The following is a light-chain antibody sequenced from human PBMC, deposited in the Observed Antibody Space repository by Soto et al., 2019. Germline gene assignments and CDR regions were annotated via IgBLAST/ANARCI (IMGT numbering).Light chain of an antibody. J-gene: IGLJ2*01. CDR3: SSYTSSSHVV. CDR2: DVT. Sequence: QSALAQPASVSGSPGQSVTISCTGTSSDIGGYPYVSWYHQYPGKAPKLMIHDVTERPSGVSNRFSGSKSGNEASLTISGLQAEDEADYYCSSYTSSSHVVFGGGTKLTVL. V-gene: IGLV2-14*03. CDR1: SSDIGGYPY.